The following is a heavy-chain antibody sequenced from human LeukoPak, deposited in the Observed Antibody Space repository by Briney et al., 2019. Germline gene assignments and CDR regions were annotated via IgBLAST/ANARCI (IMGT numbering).Heavy chain of an antibody. CDR1: RVSVNSGSYY. Sequence: PSETLSLTCTVSRVSVNSGSYYWSWIRQPPGKGLEWIGYISFSGSTNYNPSLKSRVTISVDTSKNQFSLRLSSVTAADTAVYYCARGRMTGVFDYWGQGTLSTVSS. V-gene: IGHV4-61*01. J-gene: IGHJ4*02. D-gene: IGHD3-9*01. CDR2: ISFSGST. CDR3: ARGRMTGVFDY.